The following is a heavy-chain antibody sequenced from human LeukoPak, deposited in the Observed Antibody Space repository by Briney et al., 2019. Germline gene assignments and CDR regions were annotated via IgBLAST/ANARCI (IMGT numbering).Heavy chain of an antibody. CDR3: AKTSLSDPSGHYYYMDV. D-gene: IGHD3-3*01. Sequence: SGGSLRLSCAASGFTFSSYGMSWVRQAPGKGLEWVSAISGSGGSTYYADSVKGRFTISRDNSKNTLYLQMNNLRIEDTALYYCAKTSLSDPSGHYYYMDVWGKGTTVTVSS. J-gene: IGHJ6*03. CDR2: ISGSGGST. V-gene: IGHV3-23*01. CDR1: GFTFSSYG.